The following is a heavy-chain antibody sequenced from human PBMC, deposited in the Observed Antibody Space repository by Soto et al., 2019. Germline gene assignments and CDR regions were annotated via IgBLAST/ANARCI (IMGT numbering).Heavy chain of an antibody. V-gene: IGHV1-69*12. CDR1: GGTFSTYA. CDR2: IIPMFGTA. CDR3: ASGIQLWLRRINNGYSG. J-gene: IGHJ4*02. D-gene: IGHD5-18*01. Sequence: QVQLVQSGAEVKKPESSVKVSCKAPGGTFSTYAISWVRQAPGQGLEWMGGIIPMFGTANYAQRFEDRVTITADESTNPVYVELSSLRSEDTAVYFCASGIQLWLRRINNGYSGWGQGTLVTVSS.